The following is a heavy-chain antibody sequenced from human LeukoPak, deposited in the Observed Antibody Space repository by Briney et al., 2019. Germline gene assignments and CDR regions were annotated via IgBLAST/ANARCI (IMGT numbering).Heavy chain of an antibody. CDR1: GALSSYY. CDR3: ARLGLGRYFDY. Sequence: PSETLSLTCTVSGALSSYYWSWIRQAPGKGLEWIGYIYYSGSTNYNPSLKSRVTISVDTSKNQFSLKLSSVTAADTAVYYCARLGLGRYFDYWGQGTLVTVSS. D-gene: IGHD7-27*01. CDR2: IYYSGST. J-gene: IGHJ4*02. V-gene: IGHV4-59*08.